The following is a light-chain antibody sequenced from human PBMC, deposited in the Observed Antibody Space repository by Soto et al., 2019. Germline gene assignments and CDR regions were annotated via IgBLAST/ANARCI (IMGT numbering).Light chain of an antibody. CDR1: QSVSSN. J-gene: IGKJ1*01. Sequence: EIVMTQSPATLSVSPGERATLSCRASQSVSSNLAWYQQKPGQAPRLLMYGATTRATGIPARFSGSGSGTDLTLTISSLQSEDFAVYYCQQYNNWPPPWTFGQGTKVEIK. V-gene: IGKV3-15*01. CDR3: QQYNNWPPPWT. CDR2: GAT.